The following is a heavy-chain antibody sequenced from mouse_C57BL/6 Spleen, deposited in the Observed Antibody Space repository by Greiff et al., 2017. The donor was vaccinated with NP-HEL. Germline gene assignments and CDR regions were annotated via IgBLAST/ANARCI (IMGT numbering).Heavy chain of an antibody. J-gene: IGHJ2*01. CDR3: ARDLGGSY. Sequence: EVKLQESGPGLVKPSQSLSLTCSVTGYSITSGYYWSWIRQFPGNKLEWMGYISYDGSNNFNPSLKNRISITRDTSKNQFFLKLNSVTTEDTATYYCARDLGGSYWGQGTTLTVSS. V-gene: IGHV3-6*01. CDR2: ISYDGSN. CDR1: GYSITSGYY.